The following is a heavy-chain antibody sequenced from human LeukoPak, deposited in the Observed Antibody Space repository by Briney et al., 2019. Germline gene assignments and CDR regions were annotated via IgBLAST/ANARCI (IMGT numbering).Heavy chain of an antibody. Sequence: GGSLRLSCAASGFTFSSYAMSWVRQAPGKGLEWVANIKPDGSETSYVDSVKGRFTISRDNAKNSLYLQLNSLRAEDTAVYYCGRGHWGLDYWGQGTLVTVSS. V-gene: IGHV3-7*01. CDR2: IKPDGSET. CDR3: GRGHWGLDY. J-gene: IGHJ4*02. CDR1: GFTFSSYA. D-gene: IGHD7-27*01.